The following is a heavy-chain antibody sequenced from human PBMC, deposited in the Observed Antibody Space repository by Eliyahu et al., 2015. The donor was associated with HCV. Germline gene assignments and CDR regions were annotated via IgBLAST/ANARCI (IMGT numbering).Heavy chain of an antibody. CDR2: IYPGDSDT. J-gene: IGHJ5*02. V-gene: IGHV5-51*01. CDR3: ASVAYYYDSSALS. Sequence: IYPGDSDTRYSPSFQGQVTISADKSISTAYLQWSSLKASDTAMYYCASVAYYYDSSALSWGQGTLVTVSS. D-gene: IGHD3-22*01.